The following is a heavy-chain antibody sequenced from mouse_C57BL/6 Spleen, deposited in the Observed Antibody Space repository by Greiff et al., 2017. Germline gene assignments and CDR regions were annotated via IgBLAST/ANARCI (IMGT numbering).Heavy chain of an antibody. J-gene: IGHJ2*01. CDR2: IDPEGGGT. V-gene: IGHV14-1*01. CDR1: GFNIKDYY. D-gene: IGHD1-1*01. Sequence: VQLKESEAELVKPGASVKLSCTASGFNIKDYYMHWVKQRPEQGLEWIGRIDPEGGGTEYAAKFQGKGTMTADTSSNTDYLQLSSLTSEDTAVXYCTARGTRGVATNFDYWGKGTTLTVSS. CDR3: TARGTRGVATNFDY.